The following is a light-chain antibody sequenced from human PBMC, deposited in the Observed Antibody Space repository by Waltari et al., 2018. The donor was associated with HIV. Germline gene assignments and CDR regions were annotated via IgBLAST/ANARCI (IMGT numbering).Light chain of an antibody. V-gene: IGLV1-40*01. Sequence: QSVLTPPPSVSGAPGQRVTISCTGSSSNIGAGYDLPWYQQLPGTAPKLLIYGNSNRPSGVPDRFSGSKSGTSASLAITGLQAEDEADYYCQSYDSSLSGWGVFGGGTKLTVL. CDR2: GNS. J-gene: IGLJ3*02. CDR1: SSNIGAGYD. CDR3: QSYDSSLSGWGV.